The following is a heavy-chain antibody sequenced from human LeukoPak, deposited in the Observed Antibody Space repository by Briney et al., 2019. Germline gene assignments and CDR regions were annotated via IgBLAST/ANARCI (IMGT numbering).Heavy chain of an antibody. V-gene: IGHV1-46*01. CDR2: INPSAGSA. CDR3: ARVLEKYSDRSGYDAFDI. D-gene: IGHD3-22*01. Sequence: GASVKVSCKASGYTFTSYFIHWVRQAPGQGLEWMGIINPSAGSATYAQKFQGRVTMTRDTSTSTVYMGLSSLRSEDTAVYFCARVLEKYSDRSGYDAFDIWGQGTMVTVSS. CDR1: GYTFTSYF. J-gene: IGHJ3*02.